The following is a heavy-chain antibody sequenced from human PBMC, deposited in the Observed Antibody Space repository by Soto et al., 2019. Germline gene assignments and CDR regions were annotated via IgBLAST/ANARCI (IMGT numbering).Heavy chain of an antibody. D-gene: IGHD3-3*01. CDR3: AREAIFGVVISGYYYYYGMDV. V-gene: IGHV1-18*01. CDR1: GYTFTSYG. J-gene: IGHJ6*02. CDR2: ISAYNGNT. Sequence: GASVKVSCKASGYTFTSYGISWVRQAPGQGLEWMGWISAYNGNTNYAQKLQGRVTMTTDTSTSTAYMELRSLRSDDTAVYYCAREAIFGVVISGYYYYYGMDVWGQGTTVTVSS.